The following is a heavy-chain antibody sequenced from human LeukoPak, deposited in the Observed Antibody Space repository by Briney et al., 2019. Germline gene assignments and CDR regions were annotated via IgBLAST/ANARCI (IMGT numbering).Heavy chain of an antibody. CDR3: ARKRSFDL. J-gene: IGHJ4*02. CDR1: GDSVSNYY. D-gene: IGHD3-9*01. Sequence: SETLSLTCTVSGDSVSNYYWSWIRQPPGKRLEWIDCIYYSESATYNPSLKSRVTISLDTSKNQFFLKLSSVTAADTAVYYCARKRSFDLWGQGTLVTVSS. CDR2: IYYSESA. V-gene: IGHV4-59*02.